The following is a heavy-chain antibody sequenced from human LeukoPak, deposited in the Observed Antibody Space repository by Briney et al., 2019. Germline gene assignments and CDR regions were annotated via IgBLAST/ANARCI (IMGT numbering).Heavy chain of an antibody. V-gene: IGHV4-34*01. Sequence: SETLSLTCAVYGGSLSGYYWSWIRQSPGKGLEWIGEINDSGSTNYNPSLKSRVTISVDTSKNQFSLKLSSVTAADTAVYYCARERRQSLYSSGWYDYWGQGTLVTVSS. CDR2: INDSGST. D-gene: IGHD6-19*01. J-gene: IGHJ4*02. CDR1: GGSLSGYY. CDR3: ARERRQSLYSSGWYDY.